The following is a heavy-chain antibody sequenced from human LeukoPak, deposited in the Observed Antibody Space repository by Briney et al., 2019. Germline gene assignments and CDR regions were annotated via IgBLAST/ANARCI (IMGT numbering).Heavy chain of an antibody. V-gene: IGHV3-21*01. CDR1: GFTFSSYS. CDR2: LSSSSSYI. CDR3: ARAGRAYSSSWYWFDP. J-gene: IGHJ5*02. D-gene: IGHD6-13*01. Sequence: GGSLRLSCAASGFTFSSYSMNWVRQAPGKGLEWDSSLSSSSSYIDYADSVKGRFTISRDNAKNSLYLQMNSLRAEDTAVYYCARAGRAYSSSWYWFDPWGQGTLVTVSS.